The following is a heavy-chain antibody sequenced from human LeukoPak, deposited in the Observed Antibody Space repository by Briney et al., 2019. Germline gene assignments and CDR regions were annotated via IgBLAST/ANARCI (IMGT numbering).Heavy chain of an antibody. CDR3: ARAEWNWFDP. CDR2: IYYSGST. D-gene: IGHD3-3*01. Sequence: KPSETLSLTCTVSGGSISSYYWSWIRQPPGKGLEWIGYIYYSGSTNYNPSLKSRVTISVDTSKNQFSLKLSSVTAADTAVYHCARAEWNWFDPWGQGTLVTVSS. CDR1: GGSISSYY. J-gene: IGHJ5*02. V-gene: IGHV4-59*01.